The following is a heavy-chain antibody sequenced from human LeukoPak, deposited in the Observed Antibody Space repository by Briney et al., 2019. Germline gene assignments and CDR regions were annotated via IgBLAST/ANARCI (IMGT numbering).Heavy chain of an antibody. CDR1: GFTFSSYA. V-gene: IGHV3-23*01. CDR2: ISGSGGST. D-gene: IGHD6-13*01. J-gene: IGHJ4*02. Sequence: PGGSLRLSCAASGFTFSSYAMSWVRQAPGKGLEWVSAISGSGGSTYYADSVKGRFTISRDNSKNTVSLQMNSLRAEDTAVYYCAKTTGYSSSSTPDQWGQGTLVTVSS. CDR3: AKTTGYSSSSTPDQ.